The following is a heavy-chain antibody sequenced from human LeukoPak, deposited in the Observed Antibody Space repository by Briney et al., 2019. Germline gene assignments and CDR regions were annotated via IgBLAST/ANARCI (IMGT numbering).Heavy chain of an antibody. CDR3: ASSALSYSSGWYGVENWFDP. CDR2: IYTSGST. D-gene: IGHD6-19*01. V-gene: IGHV4-61*02. CDR1: GGSISSGSYY. Sequence: SQTLSLTCTVSGGSISSGSYYWSWIRQPAGKGLEWIGRIYTSGSTNYNPSRKSRVTISIDTSKNQFSLKLSSVTAADTAVYYCASSALSYSSGWYGVENWFDPWGQGTLVTVSS. J-gene: IGHJ5*02.